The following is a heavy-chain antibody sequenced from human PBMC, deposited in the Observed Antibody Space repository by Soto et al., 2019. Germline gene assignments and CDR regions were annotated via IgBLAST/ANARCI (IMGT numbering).Heavy chain of an antibody. Sequence: QVQLQESGPGLVKPSGTLSLTCAVSGGSISSSNWWNWVRQPPGKGLEWIGEIHHSGSTNYNPSLKSRVTISVDKSKNPFSLKLNSVTAADTAVYYWARVRQGCSRSSCYVNPWCQGTGVTVSS. J-gene: IGHJ5*02. CDR3: ARVRQGCSRSSCYVNP. CDR2: IHHSGST. D-gene: IGHD2-2*01. CDR1: GGSISSSNW. V-gene: IGHV4-4*02.